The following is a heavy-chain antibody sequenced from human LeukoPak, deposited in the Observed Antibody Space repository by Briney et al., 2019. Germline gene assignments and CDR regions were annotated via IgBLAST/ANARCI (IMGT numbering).Heavy chain of an antibody. J-gene: IGHJ4*02. CDR3: ARHRVGTGGPGYFDY. V-gene: IGHV4-39*01. Sequence: PSETLSLTCTVSGGFISTSSYYWGWIRQPPGKGLEWIATIYFSGSTYYNPSLKSRVTISVDTSKNQFSLKLSSVTASDTAVYYCARHRVGTGGPGYFDYWGQGALVTVSS. D-gene: IGHD2-8*02. CDR2: IYFSGST. CDR1: GGFISTSSYY.